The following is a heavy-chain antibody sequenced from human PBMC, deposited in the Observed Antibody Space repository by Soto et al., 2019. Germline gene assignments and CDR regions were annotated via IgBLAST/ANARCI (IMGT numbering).Heavy chain of an antibody. J-gene: IGHJ5*02. Sequence: PGGALTLSCATSGFTFRINALSWVRQAPGKGLEWVAVISYDGSNKYYADSVKGRFTISRDNSKNTLYLQMNSLRAEDTAVYYCAKMALQGQWLGNWFDPWGRGTQVTVSS. D-gene: IGHD6-19*01. V-gene: IGHV3-30*18. CDR1: GFTFRINA. CDR3: AKMALQGQWLGNWFDP. CDR2: ISYDGSNK.